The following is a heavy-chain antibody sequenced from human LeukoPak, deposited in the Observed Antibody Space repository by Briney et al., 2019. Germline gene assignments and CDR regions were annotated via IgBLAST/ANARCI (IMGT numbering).Heavy chain of an antibody. Sequence: GGSLRLSCAASGFTFSDYYMSWIRQAPGKGLEWVSYISSSGSTIYYADSVKGRFTISRDNAKNSLYLQMNSLRAEDTAMYYCARERGDDFWSGYYWAYGMDVWGQGTTVTVSS. CDR2: ISSSGSTI. CDR3: ARERGDDFWSGYYWAYGMDV. D-gene: IGHD3-3*01. V-gene: IGHV3-11*01. J-gene: IGHJ6*02. CDR1: GFTFSDYY.